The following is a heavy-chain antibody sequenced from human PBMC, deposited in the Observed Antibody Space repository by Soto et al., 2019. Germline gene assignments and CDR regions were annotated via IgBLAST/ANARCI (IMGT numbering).Heavy chain of an antibody. CDR3: AREYSSSWDHIDY. V-gene: IGHV3-21*01. J-gene: IGHJ4*02. CDR2: ISSSSSYI. Sequence: GGSLRLSCAASGFTFSSYSMNWVRQAPGKGLEWVSSISSSSSYIYYADSVKGRFTISRDNAKNSLYLQMNSLRAEDAAVYYCAREYSSSWDHIDYWGKGTRATGSS. D-gene: IGHD6-13*01. CDR1: GFTFSSYS.